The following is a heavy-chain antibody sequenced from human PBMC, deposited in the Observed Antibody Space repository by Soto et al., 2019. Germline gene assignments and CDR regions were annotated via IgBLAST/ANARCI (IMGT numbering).Heavy chain of an antibody. Sequence: GSLRLSCSASGFTFSNYAMHWVRQAPGKGLEYVSAISNNGGSTYYADSVKGRFTISRDNSKNTLYLQMSSLRAEDTAVYHCVKDFLGSSSPYGMDVWGQGTTVTVSS. CDR1: GFTFSNYA. V-gene: IGHV3-64D*06. D-gene: IGHD2-2*01. CDR2: ISNNGGST. CDR3: VKDFLGSSSPYGMDV. J-gene: IGHJ6*02.